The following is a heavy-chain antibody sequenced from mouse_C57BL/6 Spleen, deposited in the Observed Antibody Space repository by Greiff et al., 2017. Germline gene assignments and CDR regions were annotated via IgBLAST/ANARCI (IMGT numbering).Heavy chain of an antibody. D-gene: IGHD1-1*01. CDR2: IYPRSGNT. CDR3: ARSGNYYGSSYGYYAMDY. V-gene: IGHV1-81*01. Sequence: VQLQQSGAELARPGASVKLSCKASGYTFTSYGISWVKQRTGQGLEWIGEIYPRSGNTYYNEKFKGKATLTADKSSSTAYMELRSLTSEDSAVYFCARSGNYYGSSYGYYAMDYWGQGTSVTVSS. J-gene: IGHJ4*01. CDR1: GYTFTSYG.